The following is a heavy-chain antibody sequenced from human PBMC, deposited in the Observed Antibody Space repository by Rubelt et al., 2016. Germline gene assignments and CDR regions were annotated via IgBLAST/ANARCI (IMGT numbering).Heavy chain of an antibody. D-gene: IGHD3-3*01. CDR1: GGSFSGYY. Sequence: QVQLQQWGAGLLKPSETLSLTCAVYGGSFSGYYWSWIRQPPGKGLEWVAVISYDGSNKYYADSGKGRFTISRDNSKNTLYLQMNSLRAEDTAVYYCARAGTIFGVVTPWGQGTLVTVSS. J-gene: IGHJ5*02. CDR3: ARAGTIFGVVTP. V-gene: IGHV3-30*03. CDR2: ISYDGSNK.